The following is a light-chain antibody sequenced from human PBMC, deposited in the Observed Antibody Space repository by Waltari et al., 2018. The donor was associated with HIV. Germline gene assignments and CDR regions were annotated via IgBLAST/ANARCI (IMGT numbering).Light chain of an antibody. V-gene: IGLV1-44*01. CDR1: RYNIGRNT. CDR3: TTWDDSLNVLV. CDR2: SNN. J-gene: IGLJ3*02. Sequence: QSVLTQPPSASGTPGQTVPIPCSGSRYNIGRNTVNWYQHLPGTAPKLLIYSNNVRPSGVPDRFSGFKSGTSASLAISGLQSQDEADYYCTTWDDSLNVLVFGGGTEVTVL.